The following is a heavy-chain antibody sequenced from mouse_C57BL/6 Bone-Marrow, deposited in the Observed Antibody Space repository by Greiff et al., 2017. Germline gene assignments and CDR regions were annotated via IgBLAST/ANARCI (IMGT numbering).Heavy chain of an antibody. CDR1: GYTFTSYW. Sequence: QVQLQQPGAELVMPGASVKLSCKASGYTFTSYWMHWVKQRPGQGLEWIGEIDPSDSYTNYNQKFKGKSTLTVDKSSSTAYMQLSSLASEDSAVYYCARATTDYWGQGTTLTVSS. CDR2: IDPSDSYT. D-gene: IGHD2-12*01. CDR3: ARATTDY. J-gene: IGHJ2*01. V-gene: IGHV1-69*01.